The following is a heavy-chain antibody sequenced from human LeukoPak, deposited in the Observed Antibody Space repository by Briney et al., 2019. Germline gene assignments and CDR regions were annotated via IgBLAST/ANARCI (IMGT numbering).Heavy chain of an antibody. V-gene: IGHV1-69*04. CDR3: ARESYGGNSAVDY. J-gene: IGHJ4*02. D-gene: IGHD4-23*01. CDR2: IIPILGIA. CDR1: GGTFSSYT. Sequence: SVKVSCKASGGTFSSYTISWVRQAPGQGLEWMGRIIPILGIANYAQKFQGRVTITADKSTSTAYMELSSLRSEDPAVYYCARESYGGNSAVDYWGQGTLVTVSS.